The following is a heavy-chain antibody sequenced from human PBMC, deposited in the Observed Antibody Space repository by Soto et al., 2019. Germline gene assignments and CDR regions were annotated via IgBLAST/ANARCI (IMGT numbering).Heavy chain of an antibody. V-gene: IGHV3-33*08. D-gene: IGHD5-18*01. CDR1: GFTFSSSG. CDR2: MWYDGSHK. Sequence: QVQLVESGGGVVQPGRSLRLSCAASGFTFSSSGMHWVRQAPGKGLEWVAVMWYDGSHKFYADSVKDRFTISRDNSKNPLYLHMNNLSAEDTAVYYCAGGSGSTHGYFAYWGQGTLVTVSS. CDR3: AGGSGSTHGYFAY. J-gene: IGHJ4*02.